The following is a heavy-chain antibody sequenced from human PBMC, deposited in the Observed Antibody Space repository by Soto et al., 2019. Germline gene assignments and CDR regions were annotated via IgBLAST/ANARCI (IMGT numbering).Heavy chain of an antibody. J-gene: IGHJ4*02. CDR2: ISWDGGST. V-gene: IGHV3-43*01. CDR3: ARASRNYYDSSGYLYYFDY. D-gene: IGHD3-22*01. Sequence: GGSLRLSCAASGFTFDDYTMHWVRQAPGKGLEWVSLISWDGGSTYYADSVKGRFTISRDNSKNTLYLQMNSLRAEDTAVYYCARASRNYYDSSGYLYYFDYWGQGTLVTVSS. CDR1: GFTFDDYT.